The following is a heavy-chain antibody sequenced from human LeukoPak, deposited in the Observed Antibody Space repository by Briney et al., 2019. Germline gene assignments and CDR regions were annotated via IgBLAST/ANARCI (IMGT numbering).Heavy chain of an antibody. J-gene: IGHJ6*02. CDR1: GGSISSSSYY. Sequence: SETLRLTCTVSGGSISSSSYYWGWVRQPPGKGLEWMGSIYYSGSTYYNPSLKSRVTISVDTSKNQFSLKLSSVTAADTAVYYCARRDGYCSSTSCPTYYYYGMDVWGQGTTVTVSS. CDR2: IYYSGST. D-gene: IGHD2-2*01. V-gene: IGHV4-39*01. CDR3: ARRDGYCSSTSCPTYYYYGMDV.